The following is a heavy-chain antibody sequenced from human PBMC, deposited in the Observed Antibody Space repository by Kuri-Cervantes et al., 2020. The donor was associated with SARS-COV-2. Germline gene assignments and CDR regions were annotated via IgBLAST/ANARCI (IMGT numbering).Heavy chain of an antibody. D-gene: IGHD5-24*01. CDR2: IYTSGST. CDR3: ASGTTPTQERWLQSYYFDY. V-gene: IGHV4-4*07. Sequence: SETLSLTCTVSGGSISSYYWSWIRQPAGKGLEWIGRIYTSGSTNYNPSLKSRVTMSVDTSKNQFSLKLSSVTAADTAVYYCASGTTPTQERWLQSYYFDYWGQGTLVTVSS. J-gene: IGHJ4*02. CDR1: GGSISSYY.